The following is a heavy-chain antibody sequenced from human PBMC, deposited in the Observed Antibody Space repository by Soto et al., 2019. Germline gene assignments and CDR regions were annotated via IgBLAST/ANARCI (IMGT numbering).Heavy chain of an antibody. CDR3: ARESGSAAPYYFCYAMDV. CDR1: GYTFIGYG. Sequence: QVQLVQSGAEVKKPGASVRVSCKASGYTFIGYGISWVRQAPGQGLEWMGWISGYNGDTRYAQNFQGRVTMTTDASTNTAYMDLRTLRSDDTAVYYCARESGSAAPYYFCYAMDVWGQGTTVTVSS. V-gene: IGHV1-18*04. D-gene: IGHD1-26*01. CDR2: ISGYNGDT. J-gene: IGHJ6*02.